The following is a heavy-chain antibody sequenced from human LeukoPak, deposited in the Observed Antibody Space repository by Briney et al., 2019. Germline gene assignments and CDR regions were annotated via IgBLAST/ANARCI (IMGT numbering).Heavy chain of an antibody. CDR3: ARGSYVTPTCVDY. CDR2: MNPNSGNT. CDR1: GYTFTSYD. Sequence: ASVKVSCKASGYTFTSYDINWVRQATGQGLEWMGWMNPNSGNTGYAQKFQGRVTMTRNTSISTAYMELSSLRSEDTAVYYRARGSYVTPTCVDYWGQGTLVTISS. J-gene: IGHJ4*02. V-gene: IGHV1-8*01. D-gene: IGHD4-23*01.